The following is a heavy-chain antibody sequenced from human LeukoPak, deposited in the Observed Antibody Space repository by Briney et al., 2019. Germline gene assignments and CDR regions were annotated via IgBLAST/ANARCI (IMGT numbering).Heavy chain of an antibody. CDR2: VYYTGST. CDR1: GGSISSYY. J-gene: IGHJ4*02. V-gene: IGHV4-59*01. Sequence: SEALSLTCTVSGGSISSYYWSCIRQPPGKGLEWIGYVYYTGSTSYNPSLQSGVTISVDTSKNQFSLKLNSVTAADTAVYYCVREDSSGRFDYWGQGTLVTVSS. CDR3: VREDSSGRFDY. D-gene: IGHD6-25*01.